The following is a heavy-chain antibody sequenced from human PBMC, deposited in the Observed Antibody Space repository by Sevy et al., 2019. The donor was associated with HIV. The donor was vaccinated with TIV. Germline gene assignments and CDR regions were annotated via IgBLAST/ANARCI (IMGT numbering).Heavy chain of an antibody. J-gene: IGHJ6*02. V-gene: IGHV3-30*18. D-gene: IGHD2-15*01. CDR2: ISYDGSNK. CDR1: GFTFSSYG. Sequence: GGSLRLSCAASGFTFSSYGMHWVRQAPGKGLEWVAVISYDGSNKYYADSVKGRFTISRDNSKNTLYLQMNSLRAGDKAVYYCAKAARGQCSGGSCYLASMDVWGQGTTVTVSS. CDR3: AKAARGQCSGGSCYLASMDV.